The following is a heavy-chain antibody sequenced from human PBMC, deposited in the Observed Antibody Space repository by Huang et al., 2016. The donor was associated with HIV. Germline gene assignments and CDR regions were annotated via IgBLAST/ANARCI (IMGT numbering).Heavy chain of an antibody. CDR2: IHHRGNA. J-gene: IGHJ5*02. D-gene: IGHD2-2*01. CDR1: GGSVSSRNYY. CDR3: ARQGGDCTSISCYLSWFDP. V-gene: IGHV4-39*01. Sequence: QLQLQESGPGLVKPSQNLSLTCTVFGGSVSSRNYYWAWIRQTPGKGLEWIGSIHHRGNAYDNRSLKSRVSMIVDKSKNQFALEVTSATAADSAIYYCARQGGDCTSISCYLSWFDPWGQGTLVTVSS.